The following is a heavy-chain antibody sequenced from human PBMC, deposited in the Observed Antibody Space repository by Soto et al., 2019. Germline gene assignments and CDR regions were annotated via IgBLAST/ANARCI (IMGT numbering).Heavy chain of an antibody. Sequence: QLHLVQSGAVVKKPGASVTVSCSASGYPVTAYYMHWVRQAPGRGLEWMGGINPATGAAKYTQTFQGRVPMTMDTSTSTVFMELSGLTSADTAVFYCARGGGVGVAGSAAFDMWGQWTLVTVSS. CDR3: ARGGGVGVAGSAAFDM. CDR2: INPATGAA. J-gene: IGHJ3*02. D-gene: IGHD3-3*01. CDR1: GYPVTAYY. V-gene: IGHV1-2*02.